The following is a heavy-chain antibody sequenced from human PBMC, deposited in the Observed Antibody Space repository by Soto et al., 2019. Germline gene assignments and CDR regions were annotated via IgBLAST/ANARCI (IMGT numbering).Heavy chain of an antibody. V-gene: IGHV4-59*08. CDR2: IYYTGST. J-gene: IGHJ4*02. Sequence: SETLSLTCTVSGGSISSYYWSWIRQPPGKGLEWIGYIYYTGSTNYNPSLKSRVTISVDTSKKQFSLKLSSVTAADTAVYYCTRHEGGAAADRPLDYWGPGTLVTVSS. CDR1: GGSISSYY. D-gene: IGHD6-13*01. CDR3: TRHEGGAAADRPLDY.